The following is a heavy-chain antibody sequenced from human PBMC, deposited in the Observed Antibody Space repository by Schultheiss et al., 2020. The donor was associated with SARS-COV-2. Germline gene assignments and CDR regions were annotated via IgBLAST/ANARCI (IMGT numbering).Heavy chain of an antibody. J-gene: IGHJ5*02. CDR2: INGASSHT. Sequence: GESLKISCAASGFTFSDYYMSWIRQIPGKGLEWISYINGASSHTDYADSVKGRFTISRDNAKKSLYLEMNSLRAEDTAVYYCARDGIRTAPGNWFDPWGQGILVTVSS. CDR3: ARDGIRTAPGNWFDP. V-gene: IGHV3-11*05. CDR1: GFTFSDYY. D-gene: IGHD2-21*02.